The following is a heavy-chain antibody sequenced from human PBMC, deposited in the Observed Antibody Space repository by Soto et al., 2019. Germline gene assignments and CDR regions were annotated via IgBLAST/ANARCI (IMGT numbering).Heavy chain of an antibody. CDR2: INHTGGT. D-gene: IGHD3-3*01. Sequence: PSETLSLTCAVYGGSVNGYYWNWIRQPPGKGLEWIGEINHTGGTHYNPSLKSRVTMSVDTSKNQFSLRLSSVTAADTAIYYCATRITVFGLLIPPFDPWGKGTQVTVAS. CDR3: ATRITVFGLLIPPFDP. J-gene: IGHJ5*02. V-gene: IGHV4-34*01. CDR1: GGSVNGYY.